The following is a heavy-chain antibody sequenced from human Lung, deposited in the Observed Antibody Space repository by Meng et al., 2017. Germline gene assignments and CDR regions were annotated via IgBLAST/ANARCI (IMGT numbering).Heavy chain of an antibody. CDR1: GDTFSTYT. D-gene: IGHD6-13*01. V-gene: IGHV1-69*08. Sequence: QGQLVQSGAEVKKPGSSVKVSCKASGDTFSTYTITWLRQAPGQGLEWMGRIIPIVATVKYAQRFQGRVTITADTSTSTAYMELSSLTSEDTAVYYCARGEHSTSSWLDPWGQGTLVTVSS. CDR3: ARGEHSTSSWLDP. CDR2: IIPIVATV. J-gene: IGHJ5*02.